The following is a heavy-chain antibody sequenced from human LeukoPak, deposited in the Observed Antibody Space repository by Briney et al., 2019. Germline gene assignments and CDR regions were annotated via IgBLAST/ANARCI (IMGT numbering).Heavy chain of an antibody. V-gene: IGHV4-34*01. D-gene: IGHD3-16*01. CDR2: INHSGST. Sequence: KTSETLSLTCAVYGGSFSGYYWSWIRQPPGKGLEWIGEINHSGSTNYNPSLKSRVTISVDTSKNQFSLKLSSVTAADTAVYYCARGRGTRRFDYWGQGTLVTVSS. J-gene: IGHJ4*02. CDR1: GGSFSGYY. CDR3: ARGRGTRRFDY.